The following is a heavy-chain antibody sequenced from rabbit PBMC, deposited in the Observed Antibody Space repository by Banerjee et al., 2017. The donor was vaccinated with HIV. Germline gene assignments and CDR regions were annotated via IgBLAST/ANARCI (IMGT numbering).Heavy chain of an antibody. Sequence: QEQLVESGGGLVQPGGSLKLSCVASGFDFSSYGVGWVRQAPGKGLEWIGIIDGGKGTTDYASWVNGRFTVTSDNAQNTVDLQMSGLTAADTATYFCARGASSSGYYWSTPRLDLWGQGTLVTVS. CDR1: GFDFSSYG. D-gene: IGHD1-1*01. V-gene: IGHV1S47*01. CDR3: ARGASSSGYYWSTPRLDL. J-gene: IGHJ3*01. CDR2: IDGGKGTT.